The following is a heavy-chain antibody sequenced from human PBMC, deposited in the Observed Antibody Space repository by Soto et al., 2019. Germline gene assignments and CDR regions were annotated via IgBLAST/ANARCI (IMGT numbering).Heavy chain of an antibody. CDR3: ATGGSGTDCLGPRDY. CDR1: AFTLKNYW. CDR2: SRPYGDET. J-gene: IGHJ4*02. Sequence: EAQLVESGGGLVLPGRSLRLSCVGSAFTLKNYWIAWVRQAPGKGLECVANSRPYGDETFYVDSVKGRFTVSGDNANNPVYLQLDTLKTENNGVSYCATGGSGTDCLGPRDYWGQGIMVMVSS. D-gene: IGHD3-10*01. V-gene: IGHV3-7*01.